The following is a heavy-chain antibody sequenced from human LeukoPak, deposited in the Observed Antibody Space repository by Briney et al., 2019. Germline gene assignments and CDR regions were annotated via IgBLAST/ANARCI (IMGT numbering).Heavy chain of an antibody. V-gene: IGHV4-61*02. CDR1: GGSISSGSYY. J-gene: IGHJ6*03. CDR2: IYTSGST. Sequence: SETLSLTCTVSGGSISSGSYYWSWIRQPAGKGLEWIGRIYTSGSTNYNPSLKSRVTMSVDTSKNQFSLKLSSVTAADTAVYYCARVLGGLTYYMDVWGKGTTVTISS. D-gene: IGHD2-15*01. CDR3: ARVLGGLTYYMDV.